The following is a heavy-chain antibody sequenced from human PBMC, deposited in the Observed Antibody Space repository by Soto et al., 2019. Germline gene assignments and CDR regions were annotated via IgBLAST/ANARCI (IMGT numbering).Heavy chain of an antibody. Sequence: SETRSRTWSVSSDSMNSGVYYWSWIRQHPGKGLDWIGYIYSNGDTYYNPSLKSRVTISVDTSKNQFSLKLSSVTAADTAVYYCARGPRRVRVVLMTHYYYYGMDVWGQGTTVTVSS. V-gene: IGHV4-31*02. D-gene: IGHD3-3*01. J-gene: IGHJ6*02. CDR3: ARGPRRVRVVLMTHYYYYGMDV. CDR2: IYSNGDT. CDR1: SDSMNSGVYY.